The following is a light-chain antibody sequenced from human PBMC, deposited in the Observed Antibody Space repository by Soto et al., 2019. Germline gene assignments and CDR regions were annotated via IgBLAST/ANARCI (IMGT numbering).Light chain of an antibody. CDR2: DAS. J-gene: IGKJ4*01. V-gene: IGKV3-11*01. Sequence: EVVLTQSPATLSLAPGERATLSCRASQSVGRFLAWYQQKPGQAPRLLIYDASTRAAGIPARFSGSGSGTDFTLTISTLEPDDFAVYYCQQRDHWLRPAFGGGT. CDR3: QQRDHWLRPA. CDR1: QSVGRF.